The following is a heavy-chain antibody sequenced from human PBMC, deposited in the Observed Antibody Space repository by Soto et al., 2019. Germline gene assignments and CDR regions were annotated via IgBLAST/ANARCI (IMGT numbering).Heavy chain of an antibody. CDR2: IIPILGIA. V-gene: IGHV1-69*02. D-gene: IGHD1-7*01. CDR1: GGTFSSYT. J-gene: IGHJ4*02. CDR3: ATAAGGSITGTTLTSYFDY. Sequence: QVQLVQSGAEVKKPGSSVKVSCKASGGTFSSYTISWVRQAPGQGLEWMGRIIPILGIANYAQKFQGRVTITADKSTSTAYMELRRLRSEDTAVYYCATAAGGSITGTTLTSYFDYWGQGTLVTVSS.